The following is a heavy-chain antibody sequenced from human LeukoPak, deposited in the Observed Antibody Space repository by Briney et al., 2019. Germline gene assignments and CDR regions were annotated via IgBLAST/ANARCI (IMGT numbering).Heavy chain of an antibody. CDR1: GFTFSSYG. Sequence: GGSLRLSCAASGFTFSSYGMHWVRQAPGKGLEWVSAISGSGGSTYYADSVKGRFTISRDNSRDTLYLQMNCLRAEDTAVYYCAKGYYDYVWGSYYFDYWGQGTLVTVSS. J-gene: IGHJ4*02. V-gene: IGHV3-23*01. CDR3: AKGYYDYVWGSYYFDY. CDR2: ISGSGGST. D-gene: IGHD3-16*01.